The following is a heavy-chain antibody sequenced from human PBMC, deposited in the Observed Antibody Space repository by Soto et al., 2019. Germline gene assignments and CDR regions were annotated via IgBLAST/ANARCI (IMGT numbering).Heavy chain of an antibody. CDR3: AIPATSDFDY. Sequence: QVQLQESGPGLVKPSGTLSVTCAVSGGSIRSSNWWTWVRQPPGKGLEWIGEIYHSGTTNYNPSLKSRVVISGDRSRNHLSLTLSSVTAADTAVYYCAIPATSDFDYWGQGILVTVSS. D-gene: IGHD4-4*01. J-gene: IGHJ4*02. CDR1: GGSIRSSNW. V-gene: IGHV4-4*02. CDR2: IYHSGTT.